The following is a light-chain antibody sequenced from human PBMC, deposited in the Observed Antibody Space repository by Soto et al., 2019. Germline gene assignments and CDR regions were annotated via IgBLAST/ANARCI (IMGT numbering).Light chain of an antibody. V-gene: IGLV2-8*01. CDR3: SSYGGANTVV. CDR2: EVS. Sequence: SALTQPPSASGSPGQSVTISCTGTSNDVGGYNYVSWYQQHPGKAPKLMIHEVSKRPSGVPDRFSGSKSGNTASLTVSGLLTEDEADYYCSSYGGANTVVFGGGTKVTVL. J-gene: IGLJ2*01. CDR1: SNDVGGYNY.